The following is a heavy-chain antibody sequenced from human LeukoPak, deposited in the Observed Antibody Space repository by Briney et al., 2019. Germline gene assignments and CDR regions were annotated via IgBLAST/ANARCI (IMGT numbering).Heavy chain of an antibody. Sequence: PSETLPLTCTVTGGSISSSSYYWGWIRQPPGKGLEWIGSIYYSGSAYYNPSLKSRVTISVDTSKNQFSLKLSSVTAADTAVYYCARHPRLQEGAFDIWGQGTMVTVSS. J-gene: IGHJ3*02. CDR1: GGSISSSSYY. V-gene: IGHV4-39*01. CDR2: IYYSGSA. CDR3: ARHPRLQEGAFDI.